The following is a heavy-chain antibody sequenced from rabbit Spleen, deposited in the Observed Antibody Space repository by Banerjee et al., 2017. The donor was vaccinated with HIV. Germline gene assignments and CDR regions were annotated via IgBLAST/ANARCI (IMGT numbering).Heavy chain of an antibody. CDR1: GFSFSNKAV. D-gene: IGHD4-1*01. V-gene: IGHV1S45*01. CDR3: ARSGYVGWGGDGDLTGNKL. CDR2: INAGSSGTT. J-gene: IGHJ4*01. Sequence: QERLVESGGGLVKPEGSLKLSCTASGFSFSNKAVMCWVRQAPGKGLEWIAYINAGSSGTTYCGSGAKGRFAISKTSSTTVALQMASLTAADSAGYFWARSGYVGWGGDGDLTGNKLWGPGALVTVS.